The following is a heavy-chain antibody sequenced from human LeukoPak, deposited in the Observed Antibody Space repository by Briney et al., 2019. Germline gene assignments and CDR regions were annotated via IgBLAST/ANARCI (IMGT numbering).Heavy chain of an antibody. CDR1: GFSYTNYW. D-gene: IGHD3-10*01. V-gene: IGHV3-7*01. Sequence: PGGSLRLSCATSGFSYTNYWMNWVRQAPGKGLEWVADIKQDGSEKYYVDSMKGRITISRDNAKNSVYLQMNSLRVEDTAVYYCTRSPEGRPIDYWGQGTLVTVSS. J-gene: IGHJ4*02. CDR3: TRSPEGRPIDY. CDR2: IKQDGSEK.